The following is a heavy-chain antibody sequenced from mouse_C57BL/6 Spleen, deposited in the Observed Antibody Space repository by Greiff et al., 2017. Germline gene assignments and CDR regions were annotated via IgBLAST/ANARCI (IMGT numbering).Heavy chain of an antibody. CDR1: GYTFTSYW. CDR3: ARSKGYDYDRGYAMDY. CDR2: IDPSDSYT. J-gene: IGHJ4*01. D-gene: IGHD2-4*01. V-gene: IGHV1-69*01. Sequence: QVQLQQPGAELVMPGASVKLSCKASGYTFTSYWMHWVKQRPGQGLEWIGEIDPSDSYTNYNQKFKGKSTLTVDKSSSTAYMKLSSLTSEDSAVYYCARSKGYDYDRGYAMDYWGQGTSVTVSS.